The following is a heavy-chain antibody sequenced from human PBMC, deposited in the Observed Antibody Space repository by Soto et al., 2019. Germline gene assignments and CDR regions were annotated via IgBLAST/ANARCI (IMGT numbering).Heavy chain of an antibody. V-gene: IGHV3-53*01. Sequence: TGGSLRLSGAASGFTVSSNYMSWVRQAPGKGLEWVSVIYSGGSTYYADSVKGRLTISRDNSKNTLYLQMNSLRAEDTAIYYCAKKVNSGSGSQYFDYFGQGTLVTVSS. CDR3: AKKVNSGSGSQYFDY. D-gene: IGHD3-10*01. J-gene: IGHJ4*02. CDR1: GFTVSSNY. CDR2: IYSGGST.